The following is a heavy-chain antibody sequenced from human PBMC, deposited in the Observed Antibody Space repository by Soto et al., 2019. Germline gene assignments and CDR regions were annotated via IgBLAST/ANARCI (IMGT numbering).Heavy chain of an antibody. D-gene: IGHD3-16*01. CDR3: ARGVGDLGDY. J-gene: IGHJ4*02. CDR2: VSPSSGDT. Sequence: QVQLVQSGAEVREPGASVKVSCKASGYTFTTYHINWVRQATGQGLEWMGWVSPSSGDTGYAQKFQGRVTMTRNPSMITVYMELSSLRSEDSAVYYWARGVGDLGDYWGQGTLVTVSS. CDR1: GYTFTTYH. V-gene: IGHV1-8*01.